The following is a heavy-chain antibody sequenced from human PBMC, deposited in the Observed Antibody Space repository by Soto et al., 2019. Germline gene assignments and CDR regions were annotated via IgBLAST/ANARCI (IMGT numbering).Heavy chain of an antibody. CDR1: GYALASSY. V-gene: IGHV1-46*03. CDR2: INPSGGST. Sequence: GAPVKVTWKASGYALASSYRHSLRQATGQGREWMGIINPSGGSTSYAQKFQGRVTMTRDTSTSTVYMELSSLRSEDTAVYFCARGGGYGNYNRFAPWGQGTLVTVSS. D-gene: IGHD4-17*01. J-gene: IGHJ5*02. CDR3: ARGGGYGNYNRFAP.